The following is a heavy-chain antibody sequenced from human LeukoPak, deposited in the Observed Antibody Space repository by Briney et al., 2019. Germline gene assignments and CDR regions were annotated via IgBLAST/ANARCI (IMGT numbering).Heavy chain of an antibody. CDR2: MNPNSGNT. Sequence: WASVKVSCKASGYTFTSYDINWVRQATGQGLEWMGWMNPNSGNTGYAQKFQGRVTMTRNTSISTAYMELSSLRSEDTAVYYCAREVVGARFYYYYYMDVWGKGTTVTVSS. D-gene: IGHD2-15*01. V-gene: IGHV1-8*01. J-gene: IGHJ6*03. CDR3: AREVVGARFYYYYYMDV. CDR1: GYTFTSYD.